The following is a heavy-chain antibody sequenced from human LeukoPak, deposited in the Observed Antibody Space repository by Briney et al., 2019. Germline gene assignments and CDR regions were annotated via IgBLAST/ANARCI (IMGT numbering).Heavy chain of an antibody. Sequence: SETLSLTCTPSGYSISSGYYWGWIRQPPGKGLEWIGSIYHSGSTYYNPSLKSRVTISVDTSKNQFSLKLSSVTATDTAVYYCTTLGLKQGYFDYWGQGTLVTVSS. CDR3: TTLGLKQGYFDY. CDR1: GYSISSGYY. CDR2: IYHSGST. V-gene: IGHV4-38-2*02. J-gene: IGHJ4*02. D-gene: IGHD1-1*01.